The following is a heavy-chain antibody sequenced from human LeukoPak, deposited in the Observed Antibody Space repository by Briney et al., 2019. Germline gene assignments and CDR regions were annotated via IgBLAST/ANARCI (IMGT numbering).Heavy chain of an antibody. D-gene: IGHD6-19*01. Sequence: GGSLRLSCAASGFTFQNYAMSWVRQAPGKGLEWASSISGSGPSTDYADSVKGRFTISRDKSKNTLYLQMNSLRAEDTAVYYCARVGSSGWLPLDYWGQGTLVTVSS. CDR2: ISGSGPST. CDR1: GFTFQNYA. V-gene: IGHV3-23*01. CDR3: ARVGSSGWLPLDY. J-gene: IGHJ4*02.